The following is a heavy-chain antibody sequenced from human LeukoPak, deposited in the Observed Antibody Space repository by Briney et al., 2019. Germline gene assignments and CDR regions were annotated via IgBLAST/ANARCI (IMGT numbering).Heavy chain of an antibody. D-gene: IGHD6-19*01. V-gene: IGHV4-39*07. CDR2: VHYDGRT. J-gene: IGHJ5*02. CDR1: GGPISGSVT. CDR3: ARVVTAAGLDL. Sequence: PSETLSLTCTVSGGPISGSVTWGWVRQPPGKGLEWIGNVHYDGRTAPNPSLKSRVTMSLDTSTNQFSLKLNSATATDTALYYCARVVTAAGLDLWGRGILVTISS.